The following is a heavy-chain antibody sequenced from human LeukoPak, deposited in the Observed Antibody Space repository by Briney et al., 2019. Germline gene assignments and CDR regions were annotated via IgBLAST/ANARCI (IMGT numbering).Heavy chain of an antibody. Sequence: PSETLSLTCTVSGGSISSGGYYWSWIRQHPGKGLEWIGYIYYSGSTYYNPSLKSRVTISVDTSKNQFSLKLSSVTAADTAVYYCATCAYSSSSASDYWGQGTLVTVSS. CDR2: IYYSGST. D-gene: IGHD6-6*01. CDR1: GGSISSGGYY. CDR3: ATCAYSSSSASDY. V-gene: IGHV4-31*03. J-gene: IGHJ4*02.